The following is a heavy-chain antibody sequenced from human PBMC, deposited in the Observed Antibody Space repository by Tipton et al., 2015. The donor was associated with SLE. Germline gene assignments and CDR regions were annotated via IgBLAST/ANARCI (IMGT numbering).Heavy chain of an antibody. Sequence: TLSLTCAIYGGSFSGYYWSWIRQPPGKGLEWIGSIYYSGSTYYNPSLKSRVTISVDTSKNQFSLKLSSVTATDTAVYYCARGDSSSWEVDYWGQGTLVTVSS. CDR1: GGSFSGYY. CDR2: IYYSGST. V-gene: IGHV4-34*01. D-gene: IGHD6-13*01. CDR3: ARGDSSSWEVDY. J-gene: IGHJ4*02.